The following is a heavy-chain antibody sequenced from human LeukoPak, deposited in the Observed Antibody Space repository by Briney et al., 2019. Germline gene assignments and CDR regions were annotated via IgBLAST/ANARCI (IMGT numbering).Heavy chain of an antibody. CDR2: ISYDGSNK. CDR1: GFTFSSYA. V-gene: IGHV3-30*04. D-gene: IGHD1-14*01. Sequence: GRSLRLSCAASGFTFSSYAMHWFRQAPGKGLEWVAFISYDGSNKYYADSVKGRFTISRDNSKNTLYLQMNSLRAEDTAVYYCARVSPEAVYYYDGMDVWGQGTTVTVSS. J-gene: IGHJ6*02. CDR3: ARVSPEAVYYYDGMDV.